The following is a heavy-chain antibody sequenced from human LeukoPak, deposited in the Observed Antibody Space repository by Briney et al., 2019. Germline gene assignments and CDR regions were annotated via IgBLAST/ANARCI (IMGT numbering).Heavy chain of an antibody. CDR3: ARDKIYDFWSGNFDY. J-gene: IGHJ4*02. CDR2: INHSGST. CDR1: GGSFSGYY. V-gene: IGHV4-34*01. D-gene: IGHD3-3*01. Sequence: SETLSLTCAVYGGSFSGYYWSWIRQPPGKGLEWIGEINHSGSTYYNPSLKSRVTISIDTSKNQFSLKLRSVTAADTAVYYCARDKIYDFWSGNFDYWGQGTLVTVSS.